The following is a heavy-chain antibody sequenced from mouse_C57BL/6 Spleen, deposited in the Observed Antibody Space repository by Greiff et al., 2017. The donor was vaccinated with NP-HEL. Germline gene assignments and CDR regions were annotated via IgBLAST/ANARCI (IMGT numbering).Heavy chain of an antibody. CDR1: GFTFSDYG. Sequence: DVQLVESGGGLVKPGGSLKLSCAASGFTFSDYGMHWVRQAPETGLEWVAYISSGSSTIYYADTVKGRFPISRDNAKNTLFLQMTSLWSEDTAMYYCASRWDHYAMDYWGKGASVTESS. CDR2: ISSGSSTI. V-gene: IGHV5-17*01. CDR3: ASRWDHYAMDY. D-gene: IGHD4-1*01. J-gene: IGHJ4*01.